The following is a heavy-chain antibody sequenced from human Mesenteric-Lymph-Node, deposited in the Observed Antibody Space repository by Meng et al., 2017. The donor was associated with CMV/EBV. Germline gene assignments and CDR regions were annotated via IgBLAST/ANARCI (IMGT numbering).Heavy chain of an antibody. CDR1: GFTFSRCG. V-gene: IGHV3-23*01. CDR3: AKGGVYSSSWGDS. CDR2: ISGSGGST. J-gene: IGHJ4*02. Sequence: GGSLRLSCAASGFTFSRCGMHWVRQAPGKGLEWVSAISGSGGSTYHADSVKGRFTISRDNSKNTLYLQMNSLRVDDTAVYHCAKGGVYSSSWGDSWGQGTLVTVSS. D-gene: IGHD6-13*01.